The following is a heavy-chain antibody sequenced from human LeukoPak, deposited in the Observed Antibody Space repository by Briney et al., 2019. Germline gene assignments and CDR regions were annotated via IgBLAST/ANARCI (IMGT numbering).Heavy chain of an antibody. J-gene: IGHJ4*02. CDR3: AKHLYDY. CDR2: ISSTSSTV. V-gene: IGHV3-48*01. CDR1: GFTFSNYN. Sequence: GGSLRLSCAASGFTFSNYNMNWVRQAPGKGLEWVSYISSTSSTVYYADSVKGRFTISRDNSKNTLYLQMNSLRAEDTAVYYCAKHLYDYWGQGTLVTVSS.